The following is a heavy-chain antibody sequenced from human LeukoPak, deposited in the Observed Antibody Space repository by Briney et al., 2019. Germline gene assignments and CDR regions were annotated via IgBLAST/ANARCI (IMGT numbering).Heavy chain of an antibody. Sequence: SETLSLTCTVSGGSISSSSYYWGWIRQPPGKGLEWIGSIYYSGSTYYNPSLKSRVTISVDTSKNRFSLKLSSVTAADTAVYYCARLYNWNYEWDYWGQGTLVTVSS. V-gene: IGHV4-39*01. D-gene: IGHD1-7*01. CDR1: GGSISSSSYY. CDR3: ARLYNWNYEWDY. J-gene: IGHJ4*02. CDR2: IYYSGST.